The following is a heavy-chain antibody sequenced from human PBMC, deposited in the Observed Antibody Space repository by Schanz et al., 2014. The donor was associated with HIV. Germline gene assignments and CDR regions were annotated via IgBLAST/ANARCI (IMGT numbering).Heavy chain of an antibody. D-gene: IGHD3-3*01. CDR2: IIPIFGTR. V-gene: IGHV1-69*06. CDR3: ARGECDFWSGYCPHFHYFDLDV. CDR1: GGNFSSYG. J-gene: IGHJ6*02. Sequence: QVQLVQSRAEVKKPGSSVKVSCKASGGNFSSYGISWVRQAPGQGLEWMGGIIPIFGTRNYAQKFQVRVTFTADKFTGTAYMELSSLRSEDTAVYYCARGECDFWSGYCPHFHYFDLDVWGPGTSVTVSS.